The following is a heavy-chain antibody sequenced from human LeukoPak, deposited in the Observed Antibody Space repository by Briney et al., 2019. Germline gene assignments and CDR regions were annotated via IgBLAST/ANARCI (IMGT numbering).Heavy chain of an antibody. Sequence: SETLSLTCTVSGGSISSYYWSWIRQPPGKGLEWIGYIYYSGSTNYNPSLKSRVTISVDTSKNQFSLKLSSVTAADTAVYYCARGYYNGSGSEAFDIWGQGTMVTVSS. CDR3: ARGYYNGSGSEAFDI. CDR2: IYYSGST. D-gene: IGHD3-10*01. J-gene: IGHJ3*02. CDR1: GGSISSYY. V-gene: IGHV4-59*01.